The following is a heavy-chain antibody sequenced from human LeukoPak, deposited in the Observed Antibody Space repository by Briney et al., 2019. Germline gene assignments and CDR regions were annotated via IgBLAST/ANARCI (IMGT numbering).Heavy chain of an antibody. D-gene: IGHD3-22*01. J-gene: IGHJ3*02. CDR2: IYNSWSI. CDR3: ARNLTMIPAKGAFDI. V-gene: IGHV4-39*07. CDR1: GCSISSSTYY. Sequence: SETLSLTCTVSGCSISSSTYYWGWIRQPPGKGLEWITSIYNSWSISYNPSLKSRVNLSLETSQKQFSLKLSSVTDADTAVYYCARNLTMIPAKGAFDIWGQGIMVTVSS.